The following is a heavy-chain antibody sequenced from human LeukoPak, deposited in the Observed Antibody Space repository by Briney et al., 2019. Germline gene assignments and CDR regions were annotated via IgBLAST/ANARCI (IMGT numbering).Heavy chain of an antibody. Sequence: PGESLRLSCAASGFTFTTYWMSWVRQAPGKGLEWVANIKQDGTERYYVDSVKGRFTISRGNAKNSLYLQMNSLRAEDTAVYYCARIGYSSSSLDYWGLGTLVTVSS. D-gene: IGHD6-6*01. CDR2: IKQDGTER. CDR3: ARIGYSSSSLDY. J-gene: IGHJ4*02. V-gene: IGHV3-7*01. CDR1: GFTFTTYW.